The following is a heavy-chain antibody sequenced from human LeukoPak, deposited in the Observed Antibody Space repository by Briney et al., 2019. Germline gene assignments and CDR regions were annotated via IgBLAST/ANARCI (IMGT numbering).Heavy chain of an antibody. J-gene: IGHJ2*01. CDR1: GYSFTSYW. CDR2: IYPGDSDT. D-gene: IGHD2-21*02. V-gene: IGHV5-51*01. CDR3: ARPNCGGDCYSSWYFDL. Sequence: GESLKISCKGSGYSFTSYWIGWVRQMPGKGLEWMGNIYPGDSDTRYSPSFQGQVTISADKSISTAYLQWSSLKASDTAMYYCARPNCGGDCYSSWYFDLWGRGTLVTVSS.